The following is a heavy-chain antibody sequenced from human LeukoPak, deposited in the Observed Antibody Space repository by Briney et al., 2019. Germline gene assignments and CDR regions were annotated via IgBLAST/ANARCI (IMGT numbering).Heavy chain of an antibody. CDR3: ARESSGWYYYYMDV. D-gene: IGHD6-19*01. J-gene: IGHJ6*03. Sequence: ASVKVSCKASGYTFTSYGISWARQAPGQGLEWMGWISAYNGNTNYAQKLQGRVTMTTDTSTSTAYMELRSLRSDDTAVYYCARESSGWYYYYMDVWGKGTTVTVSS. V-gene: IGHV1-18*01. CDR1: GYTFTSYG. CDR2: ISAYNGNT.